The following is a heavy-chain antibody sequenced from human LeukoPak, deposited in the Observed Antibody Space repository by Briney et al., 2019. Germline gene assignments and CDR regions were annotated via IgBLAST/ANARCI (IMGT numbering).Heavy chain of an antibody. J-gene: IGHJ4*02. V-gene: IGHV1-69*01. CDR1: GGTFSSYA. CDR3: ARDRDGYNYNY. Sequence: ASVKVSCKASGGTFSSYAISWVRQAPGQGLEWMGVIIPIFGTANYAQKFQGRVTITADESTSTAYMELSSLRSEDTAVYYCARDRDGYNYNYWGQGTLVTVSS. D-gene: IGHD5-24*01. CDR2: IIPIFGTA.